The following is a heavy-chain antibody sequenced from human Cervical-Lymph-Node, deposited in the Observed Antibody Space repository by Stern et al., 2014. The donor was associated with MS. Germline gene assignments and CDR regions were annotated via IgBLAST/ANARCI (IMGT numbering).Heavy chain of an antibody. D-gene: IGHD3-16*01. CDR2: IGNSGENK. CDR1: GLSFSDSY. J-gene: IGHJ5*01. Sequence: QVQLVQSGGGLVKPGGSLRLSCAASGLSFSDSYMSWIRQAPGKGLEWVSYIGNSGENKYYADSVKGRFTVSRDNAKRSLYLQMNSLRDGDTAVYYCAKGGSSWFDSWGRGTLVIVSS. V-gene: IGHV3-11*01. CDR3: AKGGSSWFDS.